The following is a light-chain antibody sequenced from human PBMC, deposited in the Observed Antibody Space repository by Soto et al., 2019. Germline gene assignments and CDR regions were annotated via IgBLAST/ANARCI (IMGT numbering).Light chain of an antibody. CDR3: QQYNNLPPWS. CDR1: QSVSSN. CDR2: GAS. J-gene: IGKJ1*01. V-gene: IGKV3-15*01. Sequence: VKNQSRATLSXXPGEXGTLXXRXSQSVSSNLAWYQQKPGQSPRLLIYGASTRATGIPSRFSCRRSGTEFTLTISSLQAKDFAVYYCQQYNNLPPWSFCQGTKADIK.